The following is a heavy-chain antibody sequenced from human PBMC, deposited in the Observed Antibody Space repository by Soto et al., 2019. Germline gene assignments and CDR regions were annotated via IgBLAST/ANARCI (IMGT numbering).Heavy chain of an antibody. D-gene: IGHD3-10*01. V-gene: IGHV3-30-3*01. J-gene: IGHJ6*02. Sequence: GGSLRLSCAASGFTFSSYAMHWVRQAPGKGLEWVAVISYDGSNKYYADSVKGRFTISRDNSKNTPYLQMNSLRAEDTAVYYCARERYYYYGSGARDFYYYGMDVWGQGTTVTVSS. CDR1: GFTFSSYA. CDR3: ARERYYYYGSGARDFYYYGMDV. CDR2: ISYDGSNK.